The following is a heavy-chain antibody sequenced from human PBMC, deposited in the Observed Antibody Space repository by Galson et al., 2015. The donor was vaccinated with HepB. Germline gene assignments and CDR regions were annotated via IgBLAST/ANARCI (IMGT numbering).Heavy chain of an antibody. J-gene: IGHJ4*02. CDR2: INSDGSSI. V-gene: IGHV3-74*01. CDR3: ARGRSHYFDY. CDR1: GFTFSSYS. Sequence: SLRLSCAASGFTFSSYSMNWVRQAPGKGLVWVSRINSDGSSISYADSVKGRFTISRDNAKNTLYLQMNSLRAEDTAVYYCARGRSHYFDYWGQGTLVTVSS. D-gene: IGHD3-10*01.